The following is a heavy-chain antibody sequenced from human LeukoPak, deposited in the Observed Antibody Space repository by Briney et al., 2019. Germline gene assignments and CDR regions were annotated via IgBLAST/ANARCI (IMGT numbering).Heavy chain of an antibody. CDR1: GFTVSSNY. CDR2: IYSGGST. CDR3: ARDHSSGYYFDY. V-gene: IGHV3-66*01. Sequence: PGGSLRLSCAASGFTVSSNYISWVRQPPGKWLEWVSFIYSGGSTYYADSVKGRFTISRDNSKNTLYLQMNSLRAEDTAVYYCARDHSSGYYFDYWGQGTLVTVSS. D-gene: IGHD2-15*01. J-gene: IGHJ4*02.